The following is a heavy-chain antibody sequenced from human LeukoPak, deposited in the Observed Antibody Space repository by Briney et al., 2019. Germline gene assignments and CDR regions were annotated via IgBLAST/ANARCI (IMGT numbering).Heavy chain of an antibody. J-gene: IGHJ6*03. CDR1: GGTFSSYA. CDR2: IIPIFGTA. Sequence: GASVKVSCKASGGTFSSYAISWVRQAPGQGLEWMGGIIPIFGTANYAQKFQGRVTITTDESTSTAYMELSSLRSEDTAVYYCASNSNYYYYYMDVWGKGTTVSVSS. D-gene: IGHD4-11*01. V-gene: IGHV1-69*05. CDR3: ASNSNYYYYYMDV.